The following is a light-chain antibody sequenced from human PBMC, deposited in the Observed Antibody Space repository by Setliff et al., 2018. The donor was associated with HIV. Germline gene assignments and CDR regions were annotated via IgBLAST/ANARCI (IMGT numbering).Light chain of an antibody. V-gene: IGLV2-23*02. Sequence: QSALAQPASVSGSPGQSVTISCSGTSSDVGSHNLVSWYQQHPDKAPKFMIYAVTKRPSGISNRFSGSKSGNTASLTISGLQAEYEADYYCCSYAGNSTYVFGTGTKVTVL. CDR2: AVT. J-gene: IGLJ1*01. CDR1: SSDVGSHNL. CDR3: CSYAGNSTYV.